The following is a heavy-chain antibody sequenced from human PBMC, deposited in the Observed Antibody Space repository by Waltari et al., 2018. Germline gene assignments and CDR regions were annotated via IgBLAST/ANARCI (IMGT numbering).Heavy chain of an antibody. V-gene: IGHV4-4*02. J-gene: IGHJ5*02. CDR2: VLSTGKT. CDR1: GDSVTSPNW. D-gene: IGHD2-15*01. CDR3: ARDRGRGLYLDA. Sequence: QLQLQESGPGLVKPSGTLSLRCAVSGDSVTSPNWGGWVRQSPQRGLEWIGQVLSTGKTNYSPSFASRVTMSLDASNNQFSLKVTSATAADTAVYYCARDRGRGLYLDAWGPGTLVTVSP.